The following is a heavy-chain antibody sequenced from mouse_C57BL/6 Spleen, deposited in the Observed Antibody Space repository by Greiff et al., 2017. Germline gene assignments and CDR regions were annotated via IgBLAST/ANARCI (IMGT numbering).Heavy chain of an antibody. V-gene: IGHV1-80*01. Sequence: QVQLQQSGAELVKPGASVKISCKASGYAFSSYWMNWVKQRPGKGLEWIGQIYPGDGDTNYNGKFKGKATLTADKSSSTAYMQLSSLTSEDSAVYFCASKFITGDYFGYWGQGTTLTVSS. CDR2: IYPGDGDT. D-gene: IGHD1-1*01. J-gene: IGHJ2*01. CDR1: GYAFSSYW. CDR3: ASKFITGDYFGY.